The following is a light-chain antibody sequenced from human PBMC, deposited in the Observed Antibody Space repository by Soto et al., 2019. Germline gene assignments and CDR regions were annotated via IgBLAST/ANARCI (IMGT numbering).Light chain of an antibody. CDR3: LLSFSGPRV. Sequence: QAVVTQEPSLSVSPGGTVTLTCASSTGAVTSGNFPYWFQQKPGQAPRTLIYETSNKHSWTPARFSCSLLGGKAALTLSGAQPEDEAEYYCLLSFSGPRVFGGGTQPTVL. J-gene: IGLJ3*02. V-gene: IGLV7-46*01. CDR1: TGAVTSGNF. CDR2: ETS.